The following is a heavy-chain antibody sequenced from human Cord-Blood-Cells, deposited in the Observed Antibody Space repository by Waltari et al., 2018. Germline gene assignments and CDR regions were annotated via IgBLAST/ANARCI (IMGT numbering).Heavy chain of an antibody. V-gene: IGHV5-51*01. CDR2: IYPGDSET. CDR3: ARHGGSGSYYFDY. D-gene: IGHD3-10*01. CDR1: GYSFTSYW. J-gene: IGHJ4*02. Sequence: EVQLVQSGAEVKKPGESLKISCKGFGYSFTSYWIGWVRQMPGKGLEWMGIIYPGDSETRYSSSFQGQVTISADKCISTAYLQWSSLKASDTARYYCARHGGSGSYYFDYWGQGTLVTVSS.